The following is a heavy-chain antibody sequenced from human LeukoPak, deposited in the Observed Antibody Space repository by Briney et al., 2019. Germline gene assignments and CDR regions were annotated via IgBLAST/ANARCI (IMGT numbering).Heavy chain of an antibody. CDR3: ARALKSGNYFSLHY. J-gene: IGHJ4*02. Sequence: SETLSLTCTVPGGSISSYYWSWIRQPPGKGLEWIGCIYYSGSTNYNPSLKSRVTISVDTSKNQFSLMLSSVTAADTAVYYCARALKSGNYFSLHYWGQGTLVTVSS. D-gene: IGHD1-26*01. V-gene: IGHV4-59*01. CDR2: IYYSGST. CDR1: GGSISSYY.